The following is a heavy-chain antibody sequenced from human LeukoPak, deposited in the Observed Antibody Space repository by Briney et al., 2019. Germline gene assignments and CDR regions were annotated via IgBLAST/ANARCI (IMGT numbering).Heavy chain of an antibody. V-gene: IGHV4-34*01. D-gene: IGHD6-13*01. CDR2: INHSGST. CDR1: GGFFSGYY. CDR3: ARSKVDSSSWYNRPRRAFDI. Sequence: SETLSLTCAVYGGFFSGYYWSWIRQPPGKGLEWIGEINHSGSTNYNPSLKSRVTISVDTSKNQFSLKLSSVTAADTAVYYCARSKVDSSSWYNRPRRAFDIWGQGTMVTVSS. J-gene: IGHJ3*02.